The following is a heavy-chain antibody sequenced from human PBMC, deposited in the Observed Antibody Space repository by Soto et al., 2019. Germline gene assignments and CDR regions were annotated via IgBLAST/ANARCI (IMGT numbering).Heavy chain of an antibody. CDR3: ARDLLAAAGHQLPLNWFDP. Sequence: ASVKVSCKVSGYTFTSYAMHWVRQAPGQRLEWMGWINAGNGNTKYSQKFQGRVTITRDTSASTAYMELSSLRSEDTAVYYCARDLLAAAGHQLPLNWFDPWGQGTLVTVSS. D-gene: IGHD6-13*01. CDR2: INAGNGNT. CDR1: GYTFTSYA. J-gene: IGHJ5*02. V-gene: IGHV1-3*01.